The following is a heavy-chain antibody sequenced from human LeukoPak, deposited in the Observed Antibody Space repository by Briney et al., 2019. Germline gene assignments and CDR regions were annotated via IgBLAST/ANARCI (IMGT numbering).Heavy chain of an antibody. J-gene: IGHJ6*02. Sequence: GGSLRLSCAASGFTFSSYEMNWVRQAPGKGLEWVSYISSSGSTIYYADSVKGRFTISRDNAKNSLYLQMNSLRAEDTAVYYCARVSADTNYYGMDVWGQGTTVTVSS. CDR2: ISSSGSTI. CDR1: GFTFSSYE. V-gene: IGHV3-48*03. CDR3: ARVSADTNYYGMDV.